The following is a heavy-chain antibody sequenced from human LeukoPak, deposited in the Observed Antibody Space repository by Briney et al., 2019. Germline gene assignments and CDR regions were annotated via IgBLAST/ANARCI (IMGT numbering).Heavy chain of an antibody. D-gene: IGHD6-19*01. V-gene: IGHV3-30*02. Sequence: GGSLRLSCAASGFTFSSYGMHWVRQAPGKGLEWVAFIRYDGSNKYYADSVKGRFTISRDNSKNTMYLQMNSLRVDDTAVYYCAKDGEQWLVSHYYFDYWGQRALVTASS. J-gene: IGHJ4*02. CDR3: AKDGEQWLVSHYYFDY. CDR2: IRYDGSNK. CDR1: GFTFSSYG.